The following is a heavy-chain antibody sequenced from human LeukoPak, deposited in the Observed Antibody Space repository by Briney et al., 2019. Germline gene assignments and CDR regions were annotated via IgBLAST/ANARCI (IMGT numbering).Heavy chain of an antibody. CDR3: ATIDRPQYHNAMYV. Sequence: ASVKVSCKVSDYVLTVLLIHCVRQAPGQGLEWVGGLDPEAGERIYAQGFHGRITITEDTSTDTAYMEISSLRSDDTAIYFCATIDRPQYHNAMYVWGQGTAATVSS. J-gene: IGHJ6*02. CDR1: DYVLTVLL. CDR2: LDPEAGER. V-gene: IGHV1-24*01.